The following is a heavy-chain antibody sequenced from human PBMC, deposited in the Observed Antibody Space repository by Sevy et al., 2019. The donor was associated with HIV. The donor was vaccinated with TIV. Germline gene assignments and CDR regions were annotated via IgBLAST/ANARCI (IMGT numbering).Heavy chain of an antibody. CDR2: ISSSSSYI. CDR1: GFTFSSYS. D-gene: IGHD3-22*01. Sequence: GGSLRLSCAASGFTFSSYSMNWVRQAPGKGLEWVSSISSSSSYIYYADSVKGRFTISRDNAKNSLYLQMNSLRAEDTAVYYCARDHDYYDSTGTWGAFDIWGQGTMVTVSS. CDR3: ARDHDYYDSTGTWGAFDI. J-gene: IGHJ3*02. V-gene: IGHV3-21*01.